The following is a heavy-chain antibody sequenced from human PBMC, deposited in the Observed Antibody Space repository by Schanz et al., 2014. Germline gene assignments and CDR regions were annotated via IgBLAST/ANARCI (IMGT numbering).Heavy chain of an antibody. D-gene: IGHD3-3*01. V-gene: IGHV3-48*01. Sequence: EVQLVESGGGVVQPGRSLRLSCTASGFNSDDYAMHWVRQAPGKGPEWVSYVSRSTPDIYYADSVKGRFTMSRDNAKNSVFLQMNSLRAEDTAVYYCVRDSFFAFDYWGQGTLVTVSS. CDR1: GFNSDDYA. CDR3: VRDSFFAFDY. CDR2: VSRSTPDI. J-gene: IGHJ4*02.